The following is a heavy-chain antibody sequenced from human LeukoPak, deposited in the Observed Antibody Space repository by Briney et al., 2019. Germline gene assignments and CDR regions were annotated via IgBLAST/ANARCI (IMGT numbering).Heavy chain of an antibody. J-gene: IGHJ6*03. V-gene: IGHV1-2*02. D-gene: IGHD6-19*01. Sequence: ASVKVSCKASGYTFTGYYMHWVRQAPGQGLEWMGWINPNSGGTNYAQKFQGRVTMTRDTSISTAYMELSRLRSDDTAVYYCARGSTYSSGWYGGRDYYYYYMDVWGKGTTVTVSS. CDR2: INPNSGGT. CDR3: ARGSTYSSGWYGGRDYYYYYMDV. CDR1: GYTFTGYY.